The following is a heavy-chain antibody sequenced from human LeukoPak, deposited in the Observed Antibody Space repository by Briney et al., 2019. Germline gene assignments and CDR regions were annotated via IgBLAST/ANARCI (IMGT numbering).Heavy chain of an antibody. CDR2: MNPNSGNT. J-gene: IGHJ4*02. CDR1: GYTFTSYD. CDR3: ARTSDSGSYLDYYFDY. Sequence: ASVKVSCKASGYTFTSYDINWVRQATGQGLEWRGWMNPNSGNTGYAQKFQGRVTMTRNTSISTAYMELSSLRSEDTAVYYCARTSDSGSYLDYYFDYWGQGTLVTVSS. D-gene: IGHD1-26*01. V-gene: IGHV1-8*01.